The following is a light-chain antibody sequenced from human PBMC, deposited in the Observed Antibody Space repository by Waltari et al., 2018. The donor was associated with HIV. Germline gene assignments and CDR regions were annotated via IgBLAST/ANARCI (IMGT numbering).Light chain of an antibody. Sequence: QAVVTQEPSLTVSPGGTVTPTCASTTGPVTNGHYPYWLQQRPGQAPMTLIFDTTKKHPWTPARFSGSLLGGKAALTLSGAQPDDEAEYYCFLSYNGARVFGGGTRVTVL. CDR1: TGPVTNGHY. V-gene: IGLV7-46*01. J-gene: IGLJ3*02. CDR3: FLSYNGARV. CDR2: DTT.